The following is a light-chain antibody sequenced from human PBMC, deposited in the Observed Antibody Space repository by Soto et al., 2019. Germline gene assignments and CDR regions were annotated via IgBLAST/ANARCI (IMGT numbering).Light chain of an antibody. Sequence: IQLTQSPSSLSASVGVRVTITCRASQGIDTYLAWYQQKPGKAPKLLIYAASTPQNGVPSRFSGRGSGTDFTLTISSLQPEDFATYYCQQLNSFPWTFGQGTKVEIK. CDR1: QGIDTY. J-gene: IGKJ1*01. CDR2: AAS. V-gene: IGKV1-9*01. CDR3: QQLNSFPWT.